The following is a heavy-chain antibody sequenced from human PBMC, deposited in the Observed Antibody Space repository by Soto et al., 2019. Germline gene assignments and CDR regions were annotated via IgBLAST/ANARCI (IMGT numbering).Heavy chain of an antibody. V-gene: IGHV1-46*01. J-gene: IGHJ4*02. D-gene: IGHD4-17*01. Sequence: QVQLVQSGAEVKNPGDSIKVSCKAFGYPFAIYYIHCVRQAPGQGLEWMGLVNPNDGGTKYAQRFQDRVTVTRDTSTSTVYLELSSLRSEDTAIYYCARDVNGFGDSHYWGQGTLVTVSS. CDR2: VNPNDGGT. CDR1: GYPFAIYY. CDR3: ARDVNGFGDSHY.